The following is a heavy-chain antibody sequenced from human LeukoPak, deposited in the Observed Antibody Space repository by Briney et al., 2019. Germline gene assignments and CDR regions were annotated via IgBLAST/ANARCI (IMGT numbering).Heavy chain of an antibody. CDR1: GFTFSSYD. D-gene: IGHD1-26*01. CDR3: ARGVWAYSGSYYFDY. J-gene: IGHJ4*02. CDR2: IGTAGDT. V-gene: IGHV3-13*01. Sequence: GGSLRLSCAASGFTFSSYDMHWVRQATGKGLKWVSAIGTAGDTYYPGSVKGRFTISRENAKNSLYLQMNSLRAGDTAVYYCARGVWAYSGSYYFDYWGQGTLVTVSS.